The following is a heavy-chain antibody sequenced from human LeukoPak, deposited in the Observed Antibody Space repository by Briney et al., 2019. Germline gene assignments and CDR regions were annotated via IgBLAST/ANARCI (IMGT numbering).Heavy chain of an antibody. CDR2: INHSGST. CDR3: ARDNQEQLGVDY. Sequence: SETLSLTCAVYGGSFSGYYWSWIRQPPGKGLEWIGEINHSGSTNYNPSLKSRVTISVDTSKNQFSLKLSSVTAADTAVYYCARDNQEQLGVDYWGQGTLVTVSS. CDR1: GGSFSGYY. V-gene: IGHV4-34*01. D-gene: IGHD6-6*01. J-gene: IGHJ4*02.